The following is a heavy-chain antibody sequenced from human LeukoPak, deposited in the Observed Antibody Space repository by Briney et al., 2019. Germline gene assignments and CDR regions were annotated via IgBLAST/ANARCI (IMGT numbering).Heavy chain of an antibody. CDR2: ISYDGSNK. CDR1: GFTFSSYA. V-gene: IGHV3-30*04. D-gene: IGHD2-2*01. J-gene: IGHJ6*04. CDR3: ARTLGYCSSSSCYPYYYDMDV. Sequence: GGSLRLTCAASGFTFSSYAMHWVRQAPGKGLEWVAVISYDGSNKYYADSVKGRFTISRDNSKNTLYLQMNSLRAEDTAVYYCARTLGYCSSSSCYPYYYDMDVWGKGTTVTVSS.